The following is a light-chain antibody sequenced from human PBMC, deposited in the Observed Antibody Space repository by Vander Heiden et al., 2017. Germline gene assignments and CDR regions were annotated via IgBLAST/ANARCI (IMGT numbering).Light chain of an antibody. CDR1: SSNIGSNT. CDR2: TNN. V-gene: IGLV1-44*01. Sequence: QSVLTQPPSASGTPGHRVTISCSGSSSNIGSNTVNWYQQFPGTAPKLLIYTNNQRPSGVPDRFSGSKSGTSASLAISGLQSEDEADYYCAAWDDSLNGQGWLFGGGTKLTVL. CDR3: AAWDDSLNGQGWL. J-gene: IGLJ2*01.